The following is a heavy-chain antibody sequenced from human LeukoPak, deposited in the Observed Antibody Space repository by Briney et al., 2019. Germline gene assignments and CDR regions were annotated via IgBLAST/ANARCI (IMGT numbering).Heavy chain of an antibody. D-gene: IGHD3-22*01. CDR1: GTSISAYH. CDR3: SRGLDSRKLGY. V-gene: IGHV4-4*07. CDR2: IYSSGRT. J-gene: IGHJ4*02. Sequence: PSETLSLTCSVSGTSISAYHWSWIRQPAGKGLEWIGRIYSSGRTNYIPSLKSRLTMSVDTSKNQFSLNLNSVTAADTAVYFCSRGLDSRKLGYWGQGTLVTVSS.